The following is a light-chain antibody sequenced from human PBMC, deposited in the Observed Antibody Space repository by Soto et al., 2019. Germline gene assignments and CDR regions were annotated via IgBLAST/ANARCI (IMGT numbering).Light chain of an antibody. J-gene: IGLJ2*01. CDR1: SSNIGAGYD. CDR2: GNT. CDR3: LSFDSSLGVV. Sequence: QSVLTQPPSVSGAPGQRVTISCTGSSSNIGAGYDVHWYQQLPGRAPKLLIYGNTNRPSGVPDRFSGSKSGTSASLAITVLQAEDEADYYCLSFDSSLGVVFGGGTKLTVL. V-gene: IGLV1-40*01.